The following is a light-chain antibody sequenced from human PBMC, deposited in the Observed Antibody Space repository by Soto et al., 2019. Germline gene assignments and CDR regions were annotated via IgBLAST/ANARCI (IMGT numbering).Light chain of an antibody. CDR2: GAS. CDR3: QQYNIWPPIT. Sequence: EIELTQSPATLSLSPGERATLSCRASQSVSSYLAWYQQKPGQAPRLLIYGASTRATGIPARFSGSGSGTEFTLTISSLQSEDFAVYYCQQYNIWPPITFGQGTDWR. J-gene: IGKJ5*01. CDR1: QSVSSY. V-gene: IGKV3-15*01.